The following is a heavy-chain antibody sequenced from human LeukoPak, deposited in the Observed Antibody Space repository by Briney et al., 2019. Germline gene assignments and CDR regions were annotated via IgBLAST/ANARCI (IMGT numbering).Heavy chain of an antibody. CDR3: ARGDYYGSGSYYKGYYYYYMDV. CDR2: IKQDGSEK. CDR1: GFTFSSYW. D-gene: IGHD3-10*01. Sequence: GGSLRLSCAASGFTFSSYWMSWVRQAPGKGLEWVANIKQDGSEKYYVDSVKGRFTISRDNAKNSLYLQMNSLRAEDTAVYYCARGDYYGSGSYYKGYYYYYMDVWGKGTTVTISS. V-gene: IGHV3-7*01. J-gene: IGHJ6*03.